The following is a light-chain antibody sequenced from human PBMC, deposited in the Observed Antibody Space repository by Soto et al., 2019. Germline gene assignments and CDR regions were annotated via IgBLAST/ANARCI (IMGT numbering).Light chain of an antibody. CDR3: QQYNNWPPVT. CDR1: QSVSNN. CDR2: GAS. J-gene: IGKJ5*01. Sequence: EIVMTQSPVTLSVSPGERVTLSCRASQSVSNNLAWYQQKSGQAPRLLIYGASTRVTGIPARFSGSGSGTESTLTISSLQSEDFAIYYCQQYNNWPPVTFGQGTRLEIK. V-gene: IGKV3-15*01.